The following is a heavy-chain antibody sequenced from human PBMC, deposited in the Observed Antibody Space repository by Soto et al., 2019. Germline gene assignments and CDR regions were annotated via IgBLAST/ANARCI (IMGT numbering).Heavy chain of an antibody. Sequence: SVKVSCKASGGTFSSYAISWVRQAPGQGLEWMGGFIPIFGTANYAQKFQGRVTITADKSTSTAYMELSSLRSEDTAVYYCARVTYYYDSSGYLNWFDPWGQGTLVTVSS. CDR2: FIPIFGTA. D-gene: IGHD3-22*01. CDR3: ARVTYYYDSSGYLNWFDP. CDR1: GGTFSSYA. J-gene: IGHJ5*02. V-gene: IGHV1-69*06.